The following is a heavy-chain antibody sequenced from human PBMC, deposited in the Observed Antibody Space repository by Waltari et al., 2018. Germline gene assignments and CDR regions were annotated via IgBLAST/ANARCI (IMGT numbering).Heavy chain of an antibody. V-gene: IGHV3-23*01. D-gene: IGHD6-19*01. CDR3: SGGEVTGTDF. J-gene: IGHJ4*02. CDR2: ITVSDAT. Sequence: EVQLLESGGGLVQPGGSLRLSCQASGFTSFTHAITWVRQAPGKGVEWVSSITVSDATYYADSVRGRFTISRDDSKNTAYLQMNNLMTEDTAVYYCSGGEVTGTDFWGQGTLVTVSS. CDR1: GFTSFTHA.